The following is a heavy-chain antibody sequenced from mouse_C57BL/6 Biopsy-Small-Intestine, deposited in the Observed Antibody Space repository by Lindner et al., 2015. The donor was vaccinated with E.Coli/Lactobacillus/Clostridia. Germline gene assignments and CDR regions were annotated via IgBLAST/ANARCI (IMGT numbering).Heavy chain of an antibody. CDR1: GYTFTNYW. CDR3: ARSIYEYFDY. V-gene: IGHV1-63*01. Sequence: VQLQESGAELVRPGTSVKMSCKASGYTFTNYWINWAKQRPGHGLEWIGDIYPGGGYTNYNEKFKGKATLTADKSSSTAYMQFSSLTSEDSATYYCARSIYEYFDYWGQGTTLTVSS. J-gene: IGHJ2*01. D-gene: IGHD2-3*01. CDR2: IYPGGGYT.